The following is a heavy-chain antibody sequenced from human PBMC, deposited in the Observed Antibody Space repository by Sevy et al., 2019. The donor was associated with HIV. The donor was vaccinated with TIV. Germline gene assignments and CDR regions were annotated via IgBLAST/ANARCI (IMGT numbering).Heavy chain of an antibody. CDR3: ARAYCSGGRCYSLAY. D-gene: IGHD2-15*01. CDR2: ISPHNGDT. Sequence: ASVKVSCKISGYTFTTYRITWVRQAPGQGLEWMGWISPHNGDTDYPQKLQDRITMITDTSTITVYMELTSLRSDDTAVYYCARAYCSGGRCYSLAYWGQGTLVTVSS. V-gene: IGHV1-18*01. CDR1: GYTFTTYR. J-gene: IGHJ4*02.